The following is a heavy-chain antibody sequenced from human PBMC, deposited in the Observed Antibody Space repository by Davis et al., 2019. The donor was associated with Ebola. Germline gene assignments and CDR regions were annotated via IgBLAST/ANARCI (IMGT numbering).Heavy chain of an antibody. J-gene: IGHJ3*02. D-gene: IGHD2-2*01. CDR3: ARVRNEVYCSSTSCYPVVIAPGDAFDI. CDR1: GYTFTGYY. V-gene: IGHV1-69*13. CDR2: IIPIFGTA. Sequence: SVKVSCKASGYTFTGYYMHWVRQAPGQGLEWMGGIIPIFGTANYAQKFQGRVTITADESTSTAYMELSSLRSDDTAVYYCARVRNEVYCSSTSCYPVVIAPGDAFDIWGQGTMVTVSS.